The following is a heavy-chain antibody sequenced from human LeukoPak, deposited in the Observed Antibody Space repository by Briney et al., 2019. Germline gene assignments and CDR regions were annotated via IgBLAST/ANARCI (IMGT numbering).Heavy chain of an antibody. CDR3: ARAMTGRALDY. CDR2: INHSGST. Sequence: PSETLSLTCAVYGGSFSGYYWSWIRQPPGKGLEWIGEINHSGSTNYNPSLKSRVTISVDTSKNQFSLKLSSVTAADTAVYYCARAMTGRALDYWGQGTLVTVSS. D-gene: IGHD3-9*01. V-gene: IGHV4-34*01. J-gene: IGHJ4*02. CDR1: GGSFSGYY.